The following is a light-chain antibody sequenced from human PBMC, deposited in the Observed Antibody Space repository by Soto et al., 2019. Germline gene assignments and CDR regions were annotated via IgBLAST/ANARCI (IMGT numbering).Light chain of an antibody. Sequence: TVSTQSTGILSFSTGERATLSCRASQRVSSSYLAWYQQKTGQAPRLLIYGESSRATGIPDRLSGSGSGTDLNLTISRLEPEDFAVYYCQKYGETPWTCGQGTKVDIK. CDR3: QKYGETPWT. V-gene: IGKV3-20*01. CDR2: GES. CDR1: QRVSSSY. J-gene: IGKJ1*01.